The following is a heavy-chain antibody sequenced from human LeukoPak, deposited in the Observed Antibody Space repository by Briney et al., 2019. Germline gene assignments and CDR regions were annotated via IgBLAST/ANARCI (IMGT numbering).Heavy chain of an antibody. V-gene: IGHV3-48*03. J-gene: IGHJ4*02. Sequence: PRGSLRLSCVVSGITFNTYQMTWVRQAPGKGLEWVSYISDTGSINNADSVKGRFNISRDNSKNSLYLQMNSLRVEDTAVYYCASASSHGFEYWGQGTLVTVSS. CDR1: GITFNTYQ. D-gene: IGHD2-2*01. CDR3: ASASSHGFEY. CDR2: ISDTGSI.